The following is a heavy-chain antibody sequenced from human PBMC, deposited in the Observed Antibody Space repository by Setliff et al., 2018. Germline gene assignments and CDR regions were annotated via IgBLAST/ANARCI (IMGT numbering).Heavy chain of an antibody. CDR2: ISGYNGNT. J-gene: IGHJ5*02. Sequence: ASVKVSCKASGYTFTSYGISWVRQAPGQGLEWMGWISGYNGNTNYAQNLQGRVTMTTDTSTSTAYMELRSLTSDDMAVYYCARVRSPALLAITNNWFDPWGQGTTGTVS. V-gene: IGHV1-18*03. D-gene: IGHD3-3*01. CDR3: ARVRSPALLAITNNWFDP. CDR1: GYTFTSYG.